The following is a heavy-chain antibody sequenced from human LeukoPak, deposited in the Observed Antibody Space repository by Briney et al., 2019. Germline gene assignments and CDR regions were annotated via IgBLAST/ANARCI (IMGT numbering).Heavy chain of an antibody. CDR3: AKNRLNFPRSAAGDS. D-gene: IGHD6-13*01. V-gene: IGHV3-23*01. CDR1: GFTFSSYA. CDR2: ITGSGGST. Sequence: GGSLRLSCAASGFTFSSYAMSWVRQAPGKGLEWVSAITGSGGSTYYADSVKGRFTISRDNSKNTLHLQMNSLRAEDTAVYYCAKNRLNFPRSAAGDSWAQGTLVTVSS. J-gene: IGHJ4*02.